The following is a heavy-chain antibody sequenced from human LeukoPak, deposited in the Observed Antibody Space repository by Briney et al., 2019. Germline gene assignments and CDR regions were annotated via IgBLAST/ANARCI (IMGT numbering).Heavy chain of an antibody. J-gene: IGHJ2*01. CDR3: ARSPDYGDPYWYFDL. D-gene: IGHD4-17*01. Sequence: GGSLRLSCAASGFTVSSNYMSGVRQAPGEGLEWVSVIYRGGSTHYAGSVEGRFTISRDKSKNTVYLQLNSLRAEDTAGYYCARSPDYGDPYWYFDLWGRGTLVTVSS. CDR2: IYRGGST. V-gene: IGHV3-53*01. CDR1: GFTVSSNY.